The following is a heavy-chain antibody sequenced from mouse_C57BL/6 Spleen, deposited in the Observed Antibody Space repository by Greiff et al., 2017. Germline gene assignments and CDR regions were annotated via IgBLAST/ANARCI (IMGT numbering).Heavy chain of an antibody. CDR1: GYAFTNYL. CDR3: ARKSYDGYYPDY. Sequence: VQLQESGAELVRPGTSVKVSCKASGYAFTNYLIEWVKQRPGKGLEWIGVINPGSGGPNYTEKVKGKATLTADKSSSTAYMQISSLTSENSAVYFCARKSYDGYYPDYWGQGTTLTVSS. V-gene: IGHV1-54*01. D-gene: IGHD2-3*01. J-gene: IGHJ2*01. CDR2: INPGSGGP.